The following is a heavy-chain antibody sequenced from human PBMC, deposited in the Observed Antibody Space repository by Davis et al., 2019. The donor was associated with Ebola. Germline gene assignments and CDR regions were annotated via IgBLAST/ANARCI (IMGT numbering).Heavy chain of an antibody. Sequence: PGGSLRLSCTVSGGSISSYYWSWIRQPPGKGLEWIGYIYYSGSTNYNPSLKSRVTISVDTSKNQFSLKLSSVTAADTAVYYCARAEFFGVVISPHFDYWGQGTLVTVSS. CDR2: IYYSGST. J-gene: IGHJ4*02. CDR3: ARAEFFGVVISPHFDY. V-gene: IGHV4-59*01. D-gene: IGHD3-3*01. CDR1: GGSISSYY.